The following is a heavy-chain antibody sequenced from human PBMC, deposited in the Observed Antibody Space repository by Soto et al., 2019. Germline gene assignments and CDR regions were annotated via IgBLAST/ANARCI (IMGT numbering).Heavy chain of an antibody. CDR2: IIPIFGTA. D-gene: IGHD6-6*01. CDR3: ARVAGLEYSSTKGWFDP. CDR1: GGTFSSYA. J-gene: IGHJ5*02. V-gene: IGHV1-69*01. Sequence: QVQLVQSGAEVKKPGSSVKVSCKASGGTFSSYAISWVRQAPGQGLEWMGGIIPIFGTANYAQKFQGRVTITADEPTSTAYMELSSLRSEDTAVYYCARVAGLEYSSTKGWFDPWGQGTLVTVSS.